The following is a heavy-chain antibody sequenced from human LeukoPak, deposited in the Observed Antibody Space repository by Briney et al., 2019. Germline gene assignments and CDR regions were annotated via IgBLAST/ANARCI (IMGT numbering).Heavy chain of an antibody. CDR1: EFTFVRYA. V-gene: IGHV3-48*04. CDR2: ISSSSAKI. CDR3: ARDPSYASSWYHYMDV. J-gene: IGHJ6*03. D-gene: IGHD6-13*01. Sequence: GGSLRLSCAASEFTFVRYATNWVRQAPGKGLEWVSYISSSSAKIDYAESVKGRFTISRDNSKNSLYLQMDCLRAEDTAVYYCARDPSYASSWYHYMDVWGKGTTVAVSS.